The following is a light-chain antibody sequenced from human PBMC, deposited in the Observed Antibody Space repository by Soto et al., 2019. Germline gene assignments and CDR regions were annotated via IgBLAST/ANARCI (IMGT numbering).Light chain of an antibody. CDR3: CAFAGNTGL. J-gene: IGLJ3*02. V-gene: IGLV2-23*02. CDR1: SSDVGNSNL. Sequence: QSALTQPASVSGSPGQSITISCTGTSSDVGNSNLVSCYQHQPGKAPKLLIYEVTKRPAGVVNRFAGFKSGNTASLTSSVLQAEDETDYYCCAFAGNTGLFGGGTKLTVL. CDR2: EVT.